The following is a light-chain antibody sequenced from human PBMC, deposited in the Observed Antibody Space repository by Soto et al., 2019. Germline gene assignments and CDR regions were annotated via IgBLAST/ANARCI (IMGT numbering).Light chain of an antibody. CDR2: GNS. V-gene: IGLV1-40*01. J-gene: IGLJ1*01. CDR1: SSNIGAGYD. CDR3: QSYDSSLSGSYV. Sequence: QPVLTQPPSVSGAPGQRVTISCTGSSSNIGAGYDVHWYQQLPRTAPKLLIYGNSNRPSGVPDRFSGSKSGTSASLAITGLQAEDEADYYCQSYDSSLSGSYVFGTGTKLTVL.